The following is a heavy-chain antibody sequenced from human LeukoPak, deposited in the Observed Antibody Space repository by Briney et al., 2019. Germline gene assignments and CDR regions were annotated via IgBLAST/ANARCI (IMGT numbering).Heavy chain of an antibody. J-gene: IGHJ6*02. V-gene: IGHV1-18*01. Sequence: ASVKVSCKASCYTFASYGISWVRQAPGQGLEWMGWISAYNGNTNYAQKLQGRVTMTTDTSTSTAYMELRSLRSDDTAVYYCARDAAYCGGDCYPRADYYYYGMDVWGQGTTVTVSS. CDR3: ARDAAYCGGDCYPRADYYYYGMDV. D-gene: IGHD2-21*02. CDR2: ISAYNGNT. CDR1: CYTFASYG.